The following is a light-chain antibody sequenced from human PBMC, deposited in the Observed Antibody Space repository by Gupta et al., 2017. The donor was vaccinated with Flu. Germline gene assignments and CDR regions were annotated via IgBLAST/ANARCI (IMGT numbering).Light chain of an antibody. CDR3: QTWGTGMV. CDR2: VNNDGSH. V-gene: IGLV4-69*01. CDR1: RERNRCA. J-gene: IGLJ3*02. Sequence: SVKLPCHASRERNRCALAWQQQQPGKGPRYLMKVNNDGSHNKGDEIPDRFSGSSSGADRYLAISSLQSEDEADYYCQTWGTGMVFGGGTKLTVL.